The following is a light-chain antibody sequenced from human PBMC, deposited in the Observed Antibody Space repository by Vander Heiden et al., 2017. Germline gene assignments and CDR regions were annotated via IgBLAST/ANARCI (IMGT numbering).Light chain of an antibody. CDR2: DAS. Sequence: DIQMPQPPSTLSPSVGARVTITCRASQPISSWLAWYQKKPGKAPKLLIYDASSLESGVSSRFSGSGSGTEFTLTISSLQPDDFATYYCQQYNSYPGTFGQGTKVEIK. J-gene: IGKJ1*01. CDR3: QQYNSYPGT. V-gene: IGKV1-5*01. CDR1: QPISSW.